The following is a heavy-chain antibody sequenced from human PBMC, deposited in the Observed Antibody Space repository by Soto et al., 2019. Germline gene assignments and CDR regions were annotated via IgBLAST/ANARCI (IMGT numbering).Heavy chain of an antibody. D-gene: IGHD6-13*01. CDR1: GGSISSSSYY. J-gene: IGHJ4*02. CDR3: ARQGKNSIAAAGTLDY. Sequence: SATLSLPCTVSGGSISSSSYYWGWIRQPPGKGLEWIGSIYYSGSTYYNPSLKSRVTISVDTSKNQFSLKLSSVTAADTAVYYCARQGKNSIAAAGTLDYWGQGTLVTVSS. V-gene: IGHV4-39*01. CDR2: IYYSGST.